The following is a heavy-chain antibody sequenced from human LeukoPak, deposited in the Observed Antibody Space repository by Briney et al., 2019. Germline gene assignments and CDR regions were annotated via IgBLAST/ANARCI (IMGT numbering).Heavy chain of an antibody. D-gene: IGHD5-18*01. CDR3: AKGAGGFSYYNWFDP. CDR2: IYTSGST. V-gene: IGHV4-4*07. J-gene: IGHJ5*02. Sequence: SETLSLTCTVSGGSISSYYWSWIRQPAGKGLEWIGRIYTSGSTNYNPSLKSRVTISVDTSKNQFSLKLSSVTAADTAIYYCAKGAGGFSYYNWFDPWGQGTLVTVSS. CDR1: GGSISSYY.